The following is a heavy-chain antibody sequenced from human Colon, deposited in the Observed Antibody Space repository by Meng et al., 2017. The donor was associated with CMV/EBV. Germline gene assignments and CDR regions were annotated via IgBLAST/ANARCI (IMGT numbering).Heavy chain of an antibody. Sequence: GGSLRLSCAASGFTFSSYCMDWVRQAPGKGLEWVASINSNGGYIYYADSVKGRFTISRDNAKNSLYLQMNSLRAEDTAVYYCARVGARYYDFWSGPRVNWFDPWGQGTLVTVSS. CDR1: GFTFSSYC. D-gene: IGHD3-3*01. J-gene: IGHJ5*02. CDR2: INSNGGYI. CDR3: ARVGARYYDFWSGPRVNWFDP. V-gene: IGHV3-21*01.